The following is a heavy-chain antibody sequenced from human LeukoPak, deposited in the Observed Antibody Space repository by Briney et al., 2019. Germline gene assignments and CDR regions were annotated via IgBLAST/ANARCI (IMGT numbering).Heavy chain of an antibody. CDR1: GGSISSGGYY. J-gene: IGHJ4*02. CDR3: ARGGDYYDSSGHPGFDY. CDR2: IYYSGST. Sequence: SETLSLTCTVSGGSISSGGYYWSWIRQHPGKGLEWIGYIYYSGSTYYNPSLKSRVTISVDTSKNQFSLKLSSVTAADTAVYYCARGGDYYDSSGHPGFDYWGQGTLVTVSS. V-gene: IGHV4-31*03. D-gene: IGHD3-22*01.